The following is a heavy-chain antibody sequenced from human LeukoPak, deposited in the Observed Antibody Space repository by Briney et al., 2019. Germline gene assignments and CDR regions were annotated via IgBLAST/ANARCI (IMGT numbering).Heavy chain of an antibody. CDR3: ARTPIVVVITTSIGAFDI. D-gene: IGHD3-22*01. Sequence: ASVKVSCKASGYTFTSYGISWVRQAPGQGLEWMGWISAYNGNTNYAQKLQGRVTMTTDTSTSTAYMELRSLRSDDTAVYYCARTPIVVVITTSIGAFDIWGQGTMVTVSS. V-gene: IGHV1-18*01. CDR2: ISAYNGNT. CDR1: GYTFTSYG. J-gene: IGHJ3*02.